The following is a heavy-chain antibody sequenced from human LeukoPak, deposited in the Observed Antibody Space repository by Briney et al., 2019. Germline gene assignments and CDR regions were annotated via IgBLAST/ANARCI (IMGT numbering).Heavy chain of an antibody. CDR2: INPSGGST. J-gene: IGHJ4*02. V-gene: IGHV1-46*01. Sequence: ASVKVSCKASGYTFTSYYMHWVRQAPGQGLEWMGIINPSGGSTSYAQRFQGRVTMTRDMSTSTVYMELSSLRSEDTAVYYCAKVWGSYRPFDYWGQGTLVTVSS. CDR1: GYTFTSYY. CDR3: AKVWGSYRPFDY. D-gene: IGHD3-16*02.